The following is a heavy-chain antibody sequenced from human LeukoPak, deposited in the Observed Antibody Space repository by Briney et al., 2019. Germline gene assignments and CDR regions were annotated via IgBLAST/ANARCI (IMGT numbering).Heavy chain of an antibody. V-gene: IGHV3-7*01. J-gene: IGHJ4*02. Sequence: PGGSLRLSCVGSGFSINNSWMTWVRQAPGKGLEWVANMNPDGSGNYYVDSVKGRFTVSRDNAKNSVYLQMNGLRAEDTAVYYCGRDPAWGAIDYWGQGTLVTVSS. CDR2: MNPDGSGN. D-gene: IGHD7-27*01. CDR1: GFSINNSW. CDR3: GRDPAWGAIDY.